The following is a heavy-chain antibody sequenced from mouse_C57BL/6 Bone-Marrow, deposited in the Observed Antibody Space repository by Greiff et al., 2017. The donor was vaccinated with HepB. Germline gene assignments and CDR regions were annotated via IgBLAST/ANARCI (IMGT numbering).Heavy chain of an antibody. CDR3: TPPTIVTADAY. J-gene: IGHJ3*01. CDR2: IDPENGDT. Sequence: EVQLQQSGAELVRPGASVKLSCTASGFNIKDDYMHWVKQRPEQGLEWIGWIDPENGDTEYASKFQGKATITADTSSNTAYLQLSSLTSEDTAFYYCTPPTIVTADAYWGQGTLVTVSA. D-gene: IGHD2-5*01. V-gene: IGHV14-4*01. CDR1: GFNIKDDY.